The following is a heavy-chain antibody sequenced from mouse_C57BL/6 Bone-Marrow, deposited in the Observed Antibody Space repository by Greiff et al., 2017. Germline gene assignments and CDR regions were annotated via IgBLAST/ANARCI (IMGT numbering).Heavy chain of an antibody. D-gene: IGHD2-3*01. CDR1: GYTFTSYG. CDR2: IYPRSGNT. V-gene: IGHV1-81*01. Sequence: QVQLKESGAELARPGASVKLSCKASGYTFTSYGISWVKQRTGQGLEWIGEIYPRSGNTYYNEKFKGKATLTADKSSSTAYMELRSLTSEDSAVYFCARHGYYVSWFAYWGQGTLVTVSA. CDR3: ARHGYYVSWFAY. J-gene: IGHJ3*01.